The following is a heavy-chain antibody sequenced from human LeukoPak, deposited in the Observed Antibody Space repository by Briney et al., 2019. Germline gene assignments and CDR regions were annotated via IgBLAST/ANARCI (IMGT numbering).Heavy chain of an antibody. CDR2: IYPGDSDT. Sequence: GESLKISCKGSGYIFASYWIGLVRQLPGKGLEWMGIIYPGDSDTRYSPSFQGQVTISADKSISTAYLQWSSLKASDTAMYYCARQMDTAMAYNWFDPWGQGTLVTVSS. V-gene: IGHV5-51*01. J-gene: IGHJ5*02. CDR1: GYIFASYW. CDR3: ARQMDTAMAYNWFDP. D-gene: IGHD5-18*01.